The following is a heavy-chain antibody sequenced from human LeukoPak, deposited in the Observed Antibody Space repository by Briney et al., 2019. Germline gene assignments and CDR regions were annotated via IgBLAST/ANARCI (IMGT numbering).Heavy chain of an antibody. CDR3: ARGQYSPDY. V-gene: IGHV3-33*01. CDR1: GFTFSSYG. J-gene: IGHJ4*02. CDR2: MWYDGSNK. Sequence: GGSLRLSCAASGFTFSSYGMHWVRQAPGKGLEWVAVMWYDGSNKYYTDSVRGRFTISRDNSKNTLYLQMNSLRAEDTAVYYCARGQYSPDYWGQGTLVTVSS. D-gene: IGHD2-15*01.